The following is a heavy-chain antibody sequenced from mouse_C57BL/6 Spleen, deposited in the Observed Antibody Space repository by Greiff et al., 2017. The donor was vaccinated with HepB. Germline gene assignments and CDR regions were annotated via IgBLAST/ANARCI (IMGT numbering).Heavy chain of an antibody. Sequence: VQLQQSGPELVKPGASVKISCKASGYAFSSSWMNWVKQRPGKGLEWIGRIYPGDGDTNYNGKFKGKATLTADKSSSTAYMQLSSLKSEDSAVYYGARVSYYYGSRDYAMDYWGQGTSVTVSS. D-gene: IGHD1-1*01. J-gene: IGHJ4*01. V-gene: IGHV1-82*01. CDR3: ARVSYYYGSRDYAMDY. CDR2: IYPGDGDT. CDR1: GYAFSSSW.